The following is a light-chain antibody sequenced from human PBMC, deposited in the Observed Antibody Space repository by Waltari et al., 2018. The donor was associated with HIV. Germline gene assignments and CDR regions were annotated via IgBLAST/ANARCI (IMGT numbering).Light chain of an antibody. CDR3: AAWDDSLSGWV. J-gene: IGLJ3*02. V-gene: IGLV1-47*01. CDR2: RNN. Sequence: QSVLTQPPSASGTPGQRVTISCSGSSSNIGTNYVYWYHQLPGTAPKSLIYRNNQRPSGVPDRFSGSKSGTSASLAISGLRSEDEADFYCAAWDDSLSGWVFGGGTKLTVL. CDR1: SSNIGTNY.